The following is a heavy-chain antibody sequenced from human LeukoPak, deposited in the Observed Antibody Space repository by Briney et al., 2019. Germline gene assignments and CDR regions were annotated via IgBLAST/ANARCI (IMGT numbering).Heavy chain of an antibody. CDR1: GFTFSRYW. CDR2: IKDDGSVK. J-gene: IGHJ5*02. CDR3: ARGPTGTYWDWFDP. Sequence: PGGSLRLSCVASGFTFSRYWVSWVRQAPGKGLEWVASIKDDGSVKNYVDSVEGRFTISRDNAKNSLSLQMNSLRVEDTAVYYCARGPTGTYWDWFDPWGQGTPVTVSS. V-gene: IGHV3-7*01. D-gene: IGHD2-8*02.